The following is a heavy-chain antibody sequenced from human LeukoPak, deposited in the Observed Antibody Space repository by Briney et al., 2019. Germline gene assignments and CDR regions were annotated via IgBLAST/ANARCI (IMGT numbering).Heavy chain of an antibody. D-gene: IGHD6-13*01. CDR2: TTTSSTYI. J-gene: IGHJ6*04. Sequence: GGSLRLSCAASGFSFSTYNMNWVRQALGKGLEWVSSTTTSSTYIYYADSVKGRFTISRDNAKNSLYLQMNSLRAEDTAVYYCARNGILGIAAAVDVWGKGTTVTVSS. V-gene: IGHV3-21*01. CDR3: ARNGILGIAAAVDV. CDR1: GFSFSTYN.